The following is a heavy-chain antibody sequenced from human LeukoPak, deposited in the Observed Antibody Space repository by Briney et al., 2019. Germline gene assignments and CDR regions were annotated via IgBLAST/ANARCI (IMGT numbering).Heavy chain of an antibody. J-gene: IGHJ6*03. CDR2: IYYSGST. Sequence: SETLSLTCTVSGGSISSSSYYWGWIRQPPGKGLEWIGSIYYSGSTYYNPSLKSRVTISVDTSKNQFSLKLSSVTAADTAVYYCARHRSYLSNWDCYYYYMDVWGKGTTVTVSS. CDR3: ARHRSYLSNWDCYYYYMDV. V-gene: IGHV4-39*01. CDR1: GGSISSSSYY. D-gene: IGHD7-27*01.